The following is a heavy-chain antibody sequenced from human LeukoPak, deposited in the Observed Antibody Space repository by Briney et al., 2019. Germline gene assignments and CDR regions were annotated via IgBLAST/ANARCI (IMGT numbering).Heavy chain of an antibody. D-gene: IGHD3-10*01. CDR1: GFTVSSNY. J-gene: IGHJ4*02. V-gene: IGHV3-66*01. CDR3: ANQGPGWDGSGPFDY. Sequence: GGSLRLSCAASGFTVSSNYMSWVRQAPGKGLEWVSVIYSGGSTYYADSVKGRFTISRDNSKNTLYLQMNSLRAEDTAVYYCANQGPGWDGSGPFDYWGQGTPVTVSS. CDR2: IYSGGST.